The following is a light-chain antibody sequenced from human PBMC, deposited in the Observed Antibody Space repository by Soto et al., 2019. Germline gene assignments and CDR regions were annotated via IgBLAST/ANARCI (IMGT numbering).Light chain of an antibody. CDR2: DAS. J-gene: IGKJ5*01. Sequence: EIVLTQSPATLSLSPGERATLSCRASQSVSSNLAWYQQKPGQAPRLLIYDASSRATGIPARFSGSGSGTDFTLTISSLEPEDFAVYYCQHRSNWPITFGQGTRLEIK. CDR1: QSVSSN. CDR3: QHRSNWPIT. V-gene: IGKV3-11*01.